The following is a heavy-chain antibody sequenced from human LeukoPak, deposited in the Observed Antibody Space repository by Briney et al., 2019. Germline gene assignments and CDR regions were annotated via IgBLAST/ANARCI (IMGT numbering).Heavy chain of an antibody. CDR3: AREVGYCGGDCYWLFDY. J-gene: IGHJ4*02. CDR2: ISSSGSTI. Sequence: GGSLRLSCAASGFTFSSYEMIWVRQAPGKGLEWVSYISSSGSTIYYADSVKGRFTFSRDNAKNSLYLQMNSLRAEDTAVYYCAREVGYCGGDCYWLFDYWGQGTLVTVSS. D-gene: IGHD2-21*02. V-gene: IGHV3-48*03. CDR1: GFTFSSYE.